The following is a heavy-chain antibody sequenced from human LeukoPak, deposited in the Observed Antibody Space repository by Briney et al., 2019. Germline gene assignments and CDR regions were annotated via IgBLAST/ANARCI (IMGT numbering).Heavy chain of an antibody. CDR3: ARTYYDFWSGYHKFDY. Sequence: ASVKVSRKASGYTFTRNALNWVRQAPGQGLDWMGWINPNTGNPTYAQGFTGRFVFSLDTSVSTAYLRITSLKAEDTAVYYCARTYYDFWSGYHKFDYWGQGTLVTVSS. CDR2: INPNTGNP. D-gene: IGHD3-3*01. CDR1: GYTFTRNA. J-gene: IGHJ4*02. V-gene: IGHV7-4-1*02.